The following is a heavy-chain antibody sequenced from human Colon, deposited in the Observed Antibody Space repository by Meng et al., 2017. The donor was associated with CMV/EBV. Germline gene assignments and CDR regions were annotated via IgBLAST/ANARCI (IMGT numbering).Heavy chain of an antibody. J-gene: IGHJ4*02. CDR2: FNHCGTT. Sequence: AAVLSTPPEPVSLTSAYAGWFCTNLYGRCSRQPPQEGREWSLEFNHCGTTYYYPPPKSRVTFFLDETTNQFFLKLSTVVAADAAIYYCWRGWMRDRSSLCFDHWGQGTLVTVSS. D-gene: IGHD6-6*01. V-gene: IGHV4-34*01. CDR1: GWFCTNLY. CDR3: WRGWMRDRSSLCFDH.